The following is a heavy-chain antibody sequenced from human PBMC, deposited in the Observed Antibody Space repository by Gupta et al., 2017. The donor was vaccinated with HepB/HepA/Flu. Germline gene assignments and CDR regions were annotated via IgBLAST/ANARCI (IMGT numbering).Heavy chain of an antibody. CDR2: IHSFNGNT. CDR1: GSIFIAYG. D-gene: IGHD1-26*01. CDR3: AKQIGSDSGDPPDV. V-gene: IGHV1-18*01. J-gene: IGHJ6*02. Sequence: QVQLVQSGAEVKKPGASVTVSCKASGSIFIAYGIIWVRQAPGQGLEWMGWIHSFNGNTNFAQKFQGRVTMTTDISTSTVYMELRSLRSDDTAVYYCAKQIGSDSGDPPDVWGQGTTVTVSS.